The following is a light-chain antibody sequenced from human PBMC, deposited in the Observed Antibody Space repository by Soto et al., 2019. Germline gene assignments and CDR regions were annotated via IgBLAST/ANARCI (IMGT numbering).Light chain of an antibody. J-gene: IGKJ1*01. Sequence: EIVLTQSPATLSLSPGERATLSCRASQSVGNNLAWYQQKPGQAPGLLIYEASTRATGIPARFSGSGSGTEFTLTISSLQSEDFAVYCCQQYYKLPWTFGQGTKVDIK. CDR1: QSVGNN. CDR3: QQYYKLPWT. V-gene: IGKV3D-15*01. CDR2: EAS.